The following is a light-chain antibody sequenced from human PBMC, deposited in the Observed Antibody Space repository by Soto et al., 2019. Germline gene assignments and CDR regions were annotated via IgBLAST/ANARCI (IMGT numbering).Light chain of an antibody. J-gene: IGKJ5*01. V-gene: IGKV3-20*01. CDR1: QSVGNSF. CDR2: DTS. CDR3: QQYGTSEII. Sequence: EVVLTQSPGTLSLSPGGRATLSCRASQSVGNSFVAWYQQKPGQPPRLLIYDTSKRATGIPDRFSGSVSGTDFTLSISRVEPEDFAVFYCQQYGTSEIIFGQGTRLEN.